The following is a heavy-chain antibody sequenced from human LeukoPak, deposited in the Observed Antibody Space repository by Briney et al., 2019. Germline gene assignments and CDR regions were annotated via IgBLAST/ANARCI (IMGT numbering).Heavy chain of an antibody. CDR2: INVNRRTI. CDR3: AKAAYDYVWGSYHGYYFDY. V-gene: IGHV3-48*01. Sequence: GGSLRLSCAASGFTFNSYNMNWVRQAPGKGLEWISYINVNRRTIYYADSVRGRFTISRDNAKNSLYLQMNSLRAEDTAVYYCAKAAYDYVWGSYHGYYFDYWGQGALVTVSS. D-gene: IGHD3-16*02. CDR1: GFTFNSYN. J-gene: IGHJ4*02.